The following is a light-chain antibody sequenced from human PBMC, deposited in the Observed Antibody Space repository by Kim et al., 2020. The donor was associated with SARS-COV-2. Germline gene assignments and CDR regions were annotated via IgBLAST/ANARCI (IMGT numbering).Light chain of an antibody. CDR3: QQYGSSPRYT. V-gene: IGKV3-20*01. Sequence: SPGERVTLSCRASQSVSGSYLAWYQQKPGQAPRLLIYGASSRATGIPDRFSGSGSGTDFTLTISRVEPEDFAVYYCQQYGSSPRYTFGQGTNLEI. CDR1: QSVSGSY. J-gene: IGKJ2*01. CDR2: GAS.